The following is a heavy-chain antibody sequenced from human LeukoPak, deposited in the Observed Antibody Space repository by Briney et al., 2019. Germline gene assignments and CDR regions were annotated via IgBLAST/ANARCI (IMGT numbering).Heavy chain of an antibody. Sequence: GGSLRLSCAASGFTFSSYGMHWVRQAPGKGLEWVAVISYDGSNKYYADSVEGRFTISRDNSKNTLYLQMNSLRAEDTAVYYCAKEKAAAGGPFDIWGQGTMVTVSS. D-gene: IGHD6-13*01. CDR1: GFTFSSYG. J-gene: IGHJ3*02. CDR3: AKEKAAAGGPFDI. CDR2: ISYDGSNK. V-gene: IGHV3-30*18.